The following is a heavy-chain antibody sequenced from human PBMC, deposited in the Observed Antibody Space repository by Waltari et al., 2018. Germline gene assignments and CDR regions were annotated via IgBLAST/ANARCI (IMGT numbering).Heavy chain of an antibody. CDR1: GYTLTELS. Sequence: QVQLVQSGAEVKKPGASVKVSCKVSGYTLTELSMPWVRQAPGQGLEWMGGFDPEDGETIYAQKFQGRVTMTEDTSTDTAYMELSSLRSEDTAVYYCATHALAYCGGDCIPRGYGMDVWGQGTTVTVSS. V-gene: IGHV1-24*01. D-gene: IGHD2-21*02. J-gene: IGHJ6*02. CDR3: ATHALAYCGGDCIPRGYGMDV. CDR2: FDPEDGET.